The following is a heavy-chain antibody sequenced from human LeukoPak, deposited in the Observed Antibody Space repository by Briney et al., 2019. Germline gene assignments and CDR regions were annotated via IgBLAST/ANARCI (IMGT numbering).Heavy chain of an antibody. J-gene: IGHJ6*02. CDR2: ISYDGSNK. Sequence: GGSLRLSCAASGFTFSSYAMHWVRQAPGKGLEWVAVISYDGSNKYYADSVKGRFTISRDNSKNTLYLQMNSLRAEDTAVCYCARDQQQLVSGLYGMDVWGQGTTVTVSS. CDR1: GFTFSSYA. CDR3: ARDQQQLVSGLYGMDV. D-gene: IGHD6-13*01. V-gene: IGHV3-30-3*01.